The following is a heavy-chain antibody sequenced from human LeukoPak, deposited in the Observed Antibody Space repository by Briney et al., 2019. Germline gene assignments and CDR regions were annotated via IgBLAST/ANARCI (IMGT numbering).Heavy chain of an antibody. CDR2: VSPNSSGK. J-gene: IGHJ5*02. V-gene: IGHV1-2*02. Sequence: ASVKVSCKASGYTFTGHSIHWVRQAPGQGLEWMGWVSPNSSGKKYAQKFQGRVTMSRDTSISTAYMELTSLRSDDTAVYYCARDPGVTNWFDPWGQGTLVTVSS. CDR3: ARDPGVTNWFDP. CDR1: GYTFTGHS. D-gene: IGHD2-21*02.